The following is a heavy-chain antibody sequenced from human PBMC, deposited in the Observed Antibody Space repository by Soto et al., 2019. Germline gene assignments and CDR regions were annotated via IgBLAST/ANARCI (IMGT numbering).Heavy chain of an antibody. Sequence: GGSLRLSCAASGFTFSSYSMNWVRQAPGKGLEWVSSISSSSSYIYYADSVKGRFTISRDNAKNSLYLQMNSLRAEDTAVYYCARDPGIVGATTRDYWGQGTLVTVS. D-gene: IGHD1-26*01. CDR2: ISSSSSYI. V-gene: IGHV3-21*01. J-gene: IGHJ4*02. CDR3: ARDPGIVGATTRDY. CDR1: GFTFSSYS.